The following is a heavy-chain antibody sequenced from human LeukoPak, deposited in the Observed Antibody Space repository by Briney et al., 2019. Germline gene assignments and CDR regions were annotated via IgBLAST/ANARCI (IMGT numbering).Heavy chain of an antibody. Sequence: GGSLRLSCAASGFTFDDCAMHWVRQAPGKGLEWVSGISWNSGSIGYADSVKGRFTISRDNAKNSLYLQMNSLRAEDTAVYYCARGSLLTGAIDYWGQGTLVTVSS. J-gene: IGHJ4*02. V-gene: IGHV3-9*01. D-gene: IGHD1-20*01. CDR1: GFTFDDCA. CDR3: ARGSLLTGAIDY. CDR2: ISWNSGSI.